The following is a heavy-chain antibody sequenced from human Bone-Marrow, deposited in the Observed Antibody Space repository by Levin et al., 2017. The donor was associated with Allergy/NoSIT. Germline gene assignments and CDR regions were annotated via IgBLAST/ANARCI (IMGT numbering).Heavy chain of an antibody. CDR1: GFRFSNYF. V-gene: IGHV3-23*01. J-gene: IGHJ4*02. Sequence: VASVKVSCAASGFRFSNYFMSWARQAPGKGPEWVAVISTRADEAYYADSVKGRFTISRDNSKNTLYLQMNSLTAEDTAVYSCANSPHIYDKSYWGQGTLVTVSS. CDR2: ISTRADEA. CDR3: ANSPHIYDKSY. D-gene: IGHD3-16*01.